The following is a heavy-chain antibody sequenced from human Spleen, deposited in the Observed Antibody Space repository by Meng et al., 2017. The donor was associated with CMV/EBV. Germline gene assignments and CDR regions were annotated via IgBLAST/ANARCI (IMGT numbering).Heavy chain of an antibody. J-gene: IGHJ4*02. CDR2: INPSGGST. CDR3: ARAFWSGYYPDY. Sequence: ASVKVSCKASGYTFTSYYMHWVRQAPGQGLEWMGIINPSGGSTSYAQKFQGRVTMTRDTSISTAYMELSRLRSDDTAVYYCARAFWSGYYPDYWGQGTLVTVSS. V-gene: IGHV1-46*01. CDR1: GYTFTSYY. D-gene: IGHD3-3*01.